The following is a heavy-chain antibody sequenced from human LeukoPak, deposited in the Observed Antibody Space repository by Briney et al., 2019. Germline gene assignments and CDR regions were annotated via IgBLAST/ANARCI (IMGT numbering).Heavy chain of an antibody. Sequence: SVKVSCKASRGTFSSYAISWVRQAPGQGLEWMGGIIPIFGTANYAQKFQGRVTITADESTSTAYMELSSLRSEDTAVYYCARDDSSGYYFGAFDIWGQGTMVTVSS. CDR1: RGTFSSYA. J-gene: IGHJ3*02. CDR2: IIPIFGTA. V-gene: IGHV1-69*13. D-gene: IGHD3-22*01. CDR3: ARDDSSGYYFGAFDI.